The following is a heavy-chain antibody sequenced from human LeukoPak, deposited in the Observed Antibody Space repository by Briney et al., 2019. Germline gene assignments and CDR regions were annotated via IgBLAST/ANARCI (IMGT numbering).Heavy chain of an antibody. CDR1: GGSISSGGYS. CDR3: ASSGKHSGYDFTY. D-gene: IGHD5-12*01. CDR2: IYHSGST. Sequence: SETLSLTCAVSGGSISSGGYSWSWIRQPPGKGLEWIGYIYHSGSTYYNPSLKSRVTISVDRSKSQFSLKLSSVTAADTAVYYCASSGKHSGYDFTYWGQGTLVTVSS. J-gene: IGHJ4*02. V-gene: IGHV4-30-2*01.